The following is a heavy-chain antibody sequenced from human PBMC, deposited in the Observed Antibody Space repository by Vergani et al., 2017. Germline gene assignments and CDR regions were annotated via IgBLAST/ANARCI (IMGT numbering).Heavy chain of an antibody. Sequence: EVQLVESGGGLVKRGGSLRLSCAASGFTFSSYSMNWVRQAPGKGLELVSSISSSRSYIHYSDSLKGRFTISRENAKSSLYLQMNSLRAEDRATYYWAREERSNTSPCVGDWGQGTLVTV. J-gene: IGHJ4*02. D-gene: IGHD2/OR15-2a*01. CDR3: AREERSNTSPCVGD. V-gene: IGHV3-21*04. CDR2: ISSSRSYI. CDR1: GFTFSSYS.